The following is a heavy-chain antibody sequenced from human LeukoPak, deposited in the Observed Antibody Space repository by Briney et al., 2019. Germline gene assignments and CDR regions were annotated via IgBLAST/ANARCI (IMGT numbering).Heavy chain of an antibody. CDR3: ARGRSYSPGTFDY. D-gene: IGHD1-26*01. Sequence: PSETLSLTCTVSGGSIRSSYYYWGWIRQPPGKGLEWIGSIYDSGSTYYNPSLKSRVTISVDTSKNQFSLKLSSVTAADTAVYYCARGRSYSPGTFDYWGQGTLVTVSS. J-gene: IGHJ4*02. V-gene: IGHV4-39*01. CDR1: GGSIRSSYYY. CDR2: IYDSGST.